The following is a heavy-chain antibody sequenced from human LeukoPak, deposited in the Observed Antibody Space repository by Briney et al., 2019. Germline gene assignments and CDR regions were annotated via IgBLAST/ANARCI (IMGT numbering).Heavy chain of an antibody. V-gene: IGHV4-39*01. D-gene: IGHD3/OR15-3a*01. CDR3: ARQTGSGLFTLP. J-gene: IGHJ4*02. Sequence: SETLSLTCSVSGVSISSSNSYWGWIRQPPGKGLEWIGSIYYTGNTYYNASLKSRVTISIDTSKNQISLRLTSVTVTDTAMYYCARQTGSGLFTLPGGQGTLVTVSS. CDR2: IYYTGNT. CDR1: GVSISSSNSY.